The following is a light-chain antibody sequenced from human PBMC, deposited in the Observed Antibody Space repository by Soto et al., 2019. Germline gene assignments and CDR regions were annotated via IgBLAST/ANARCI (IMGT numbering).Light chain of an antibody. J-gene: IGKJ4*01. Sequence: EIVLTQSPATMSLSPGERATLSCRASQSVSSYLAWYQQKPGQAPRLLIYDASNRATGIPARYSGSGSATEFTLTISCLQPEDYAVYYCQRRSNWLPFGGGTKVEIK. CDR3: QRRSNWLP. V-gene: IGKV3-11*01. CDR1: QSVSSY. CDR2: DAS.